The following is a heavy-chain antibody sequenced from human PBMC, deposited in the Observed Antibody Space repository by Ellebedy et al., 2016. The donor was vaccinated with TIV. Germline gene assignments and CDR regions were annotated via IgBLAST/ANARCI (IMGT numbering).Heavy chain of an antibody. CDR3: ARGPGYSYGAGYNY. D-gene: IGHD5-18*01. J-gene: IGHJ4*02. V-gene: IGHV4-4*07. CDR1: GGSISSYY. Sequence: SETLSLXXTVSGGSISSYYWSCIRQPPGKGLEWIGRIYTGGSTNYNPSLKSRLTMSLDTSKNQFSLKLTSVTAADTAVYYCARGPGYSYGAGYNYWGQGTLVTVSS. CDR2: IYTGGST.